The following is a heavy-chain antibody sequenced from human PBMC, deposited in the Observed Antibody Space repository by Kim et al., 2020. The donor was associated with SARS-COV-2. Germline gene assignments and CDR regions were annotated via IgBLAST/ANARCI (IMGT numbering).Heavy chain of an antibody. CDR2: TYYRSKWYN. CDR1: GDSVSSNSAA. D-gene: IGHD3-16*02. J-gene: IGHJ4*02. Sequence: SQTLSLTCAISGDSVSSNSAAWNWIRQSPSRGLEWLGRTYYRSKWYNDYAVSVKSRITINPDTSKNQFSLQLNSVTPEDTAVYYCARDSYDYIWGSYRDTTFDYWGQGTLVTVSS. V-gene: IGHV6-1*01. CDR3: ARDSYDYIWGSYRDTTFDY.